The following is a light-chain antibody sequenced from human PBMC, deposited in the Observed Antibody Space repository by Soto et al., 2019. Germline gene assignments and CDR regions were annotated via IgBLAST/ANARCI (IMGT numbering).Light chain of an antibody. CDR3: GTWDSSLSTEV. J-gene: IGLJ2*01. CDR1: SSNIGNNY. V-gene: IGLV1-51*01. Sequence: QSVLTQPPSVSPAPGQEVTISCSGSSSNIGNNYVSWYQQLPGTAPKLLIYDNNKRPSGIPDRFSGSKSGTSATLGITGLQTGDEADYYCGTWDSSLSTEVFGGGTQLTVL. CDR2: DNN.